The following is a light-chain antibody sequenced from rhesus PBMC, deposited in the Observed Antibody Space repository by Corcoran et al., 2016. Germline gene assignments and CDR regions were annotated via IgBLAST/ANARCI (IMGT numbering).Light chain of an antibody. J-gene: IGKJ2*01. V-gene: IGKV3-17*02. CDR1: QSVSNR. Sequence: EIVMTQSPATLSLSPGERATLSCRASQSVSNRLAWHQQKPGQPPRPLIAGASRRVTGIPDRFSGSGSGTDFTLTISSLEPEDVAVYCCQQGSYWSYSFGQGTKVEIK. CDR3: QQGSYWSYS. CDR2: GAS.